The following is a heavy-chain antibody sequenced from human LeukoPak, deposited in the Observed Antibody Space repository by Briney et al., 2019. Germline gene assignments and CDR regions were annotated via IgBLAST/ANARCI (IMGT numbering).Heavy chain of an antibody. V-gene: IGHV3-13*01. J-gene: IGHJ4*02. CDR2: IGTAGDT. CDR1: GFTFSSYD. D-gene: IGHD3-22*01. Sequence: PGGSLRLSCAAYGFTFSSYDMHWVRQATGKGLEWVSAIGTAGDTYYPGSVKGRFTISRENAKNSLYLQMNSLRAGDTAVYYCARQDYDSSGYDYWGQGTLVTVSS. CDR3: ARQDYDSSGYDY.